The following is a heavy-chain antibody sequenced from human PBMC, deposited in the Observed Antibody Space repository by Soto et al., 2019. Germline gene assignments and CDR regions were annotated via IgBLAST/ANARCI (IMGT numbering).Heavy chain of an antibody. V-gene: IGHV4-30-4*01. D-gene: IGHD3-22*01. J-gene: IGHJ4*02. Sequence: LSLTCTVSGGSISSGDYYWSWIRQPPGKGLEWIGYIYYSGSTYYNPSLKSRVTISVDTSKNQFSLKLSSVTAADTAVYYCARAGHKAGYYDSSGYATLFDYWGQGTLVTVSS. CDR3: ARAGHKAGYYDSSGYATLFDY. CDR1: GGSISSGDYY. CDR2: IYYSGST.